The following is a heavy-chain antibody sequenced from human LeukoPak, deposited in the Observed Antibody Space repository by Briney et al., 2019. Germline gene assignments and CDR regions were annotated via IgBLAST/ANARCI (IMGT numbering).Heavy chain of an antibody. Sequence: SQTLSLTFALSGDSVSSNSAAWNWIRQSPSRGLEWLGRTYYRSKWSTDYAVSVKSRITVNPDTSKNQFSLQLNSVTPEDTAVYYCARLENWAFDFWGQGTLITVSS. V-gene: IGHV6-1*01. D-gene: IGHD7-27*01. CDR1: GDSVSSNSAA. CDR2: TYYRSKWST. CDR3: ARLENWAFDF. J-gene: IGHJ4*02.